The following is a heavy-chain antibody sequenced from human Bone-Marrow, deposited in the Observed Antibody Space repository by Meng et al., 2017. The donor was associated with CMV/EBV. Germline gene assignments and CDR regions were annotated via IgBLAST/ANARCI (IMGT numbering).Heavy chain of an antibody. Sequence: GGSLRLSCVASGFTFSDYYMSWIRQAPGKGLEWTSYIRSSGNIIYYADSVKGRFTISRDNAKNSLDLQMNNLRAEDTAVYYCAAGYTSAWTPTGYWGQGTLVTVSS. V-gene: IGHV3-11*01. CDR2: IRSSGNII. D-gene: IGHD6-19*01. CDR3: AAGYTSAWTPTGY. J-gene: IGHJ4*02. CDR1: GFTFSDYY.